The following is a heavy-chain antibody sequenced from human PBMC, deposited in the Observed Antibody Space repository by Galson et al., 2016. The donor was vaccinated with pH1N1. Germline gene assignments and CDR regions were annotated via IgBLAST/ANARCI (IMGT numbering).Heavy chain of an antibody. CDR2: ISFDGTIK. V-gene: IGHV3-30*18. Sequence: SLRLSCAASGFSFSGYAMHWVRQPPGKGLERVAMISFDGTIKYSADSVKVRSTISRDNSKKTLYLHMSSLRFEDTAMYYCANDSPMIDYYFDYWGKGPLGTVSS. CDR3: ANDSPMIDYYFDY. D-gene: IGHD3-22*01. J-gene: IGHJ4*02. CDR1: GFSFSGYA.